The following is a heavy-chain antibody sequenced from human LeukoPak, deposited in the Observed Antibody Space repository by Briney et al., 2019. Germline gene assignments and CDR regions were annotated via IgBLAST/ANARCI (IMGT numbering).Heavy chain of an antibody. J-gene: IGHJ4*02. CDR1: GGSISTYY. CDR3: VREFDY. V-gene: IGHV4-59*01. CDR2: IYYTGST. Sequence: NPSETLSLTCTVSGGSISTYYWSWIRQPPGKGLEWIGYIYYTGSTNYNPSLKSRVTISEDTSKNQFSLKLSSVTAADTAVYYCVREFDYWGQGTLVTVSS.